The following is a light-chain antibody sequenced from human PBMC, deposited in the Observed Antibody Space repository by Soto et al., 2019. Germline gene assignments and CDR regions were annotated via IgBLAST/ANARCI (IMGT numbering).Light chain of an antibody. CDR1: QSVSSSY. CDR3: QQYGCSPGCT. J-gene: IGKJ2*02. V-gene: IGKV3-20*01. CDR2: GAS. Sequence: EIVLTQSPGTLSLSPGERATLSCRASQSVSSSYLAWYQQKPGQAPRLLIYGASSRATGIPDRFSGSGSGTDFTLTISRLEPEDFAVYYCQQYGCSPGCTFVQGTKLEIK.